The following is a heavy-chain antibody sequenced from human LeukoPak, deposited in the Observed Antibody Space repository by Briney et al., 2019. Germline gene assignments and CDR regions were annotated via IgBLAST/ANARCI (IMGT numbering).Heavy chain of an antibody. CDR2: IYHTGST. V-gene: IGHV4-59*11. CDR1: GGSISSHY. D-gene: IGHD5-24*01. CDR3: ARTNVEMATTFDY. J-gene: IGHJ4*02. Sequence: PSETLSLTCTVSGGSISSHYWSWIRQPPGKGLEWIAYIYHTGSTNYNPSLKSRVTISVDTSKNQFSLKLSSVTAADTAVYYRARTNVEMATTFDYWGQGTLVTVSS.